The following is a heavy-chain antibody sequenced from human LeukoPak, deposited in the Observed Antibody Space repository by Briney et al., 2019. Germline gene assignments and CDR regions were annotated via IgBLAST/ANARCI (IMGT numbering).Heavy chain of an antibody. Sequence: GEALQISCWASGYSFTTYWIGWVRQLPGEGVEWMGVIFPADSDTRYSPSFQGQVTISADKSISTAYLQWSSLKASDTAMYYCASVYSSTSWDYWGQGTLVTVSS. D-gene: IGHD6-13*01. CDR2: IFPADSDT. CDR1: GYSFTTYW. V-gene: IGHV5-51*01. CDR3: ASVYSSTSWDY. J-gene: IGHJ4*02.